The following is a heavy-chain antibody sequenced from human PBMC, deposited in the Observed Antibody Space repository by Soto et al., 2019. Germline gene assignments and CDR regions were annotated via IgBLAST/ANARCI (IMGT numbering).Heavy chain of an antibody. CDR1: GGSISSSSSY. Sequence: TSETLSLTCPVSGGSISSSSSYWGWIRQHPGKGLEWIGSIYYRGSTYYNPSLKSRVTISVDTSKNQFSLKLSSVTAADTAVYYCASTSLGGLISLNSSHMGYYYYYGMDVWGQGTTVTVSS. V-gene: IGHV4-39*01. D-gene: IGHD6-13*01. CDR3: ASTSLGGLISLNSSHMGYYYYYGMDV. J-gene: IGHJ6*02. CDR2: IYYRGST.